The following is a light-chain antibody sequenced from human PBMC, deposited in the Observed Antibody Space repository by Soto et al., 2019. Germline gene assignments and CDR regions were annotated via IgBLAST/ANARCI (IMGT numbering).Light chain of an antibody. CDR1: QSVNNY. V-gene: IGKV3-11*01. CDR3: QQRSNWRGVT. J-gene: IGKJ3*01. Sequence: EIVLTQSPATLYLSPGERATLSCRASQSVNNYLAWYQQKPGQAPRLLIYDASNRATGIPARFSGSGSGTDFTLTISSLEPEDFAVYYCQQRSNWRGVTFGPGTKVDIK. CDR2: DAS.